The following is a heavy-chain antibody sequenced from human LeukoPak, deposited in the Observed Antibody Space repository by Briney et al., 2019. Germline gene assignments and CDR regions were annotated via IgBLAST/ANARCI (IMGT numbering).Heavy chain of an antibody. Sequence: SETLSLTCTVSGGSISNSNYYWGWIRQPPGKGLEWIGSIYYSESTPSGNTYYNPSLKNRATISIDTSKNQFSLKLSSVTAADTTVYYCARHSASGSYKTYGFDIWGQGTMVTVSS. J-gene: IGHJ3*02. CDR2: IYYSESTPSGNT. CDR1: GGSISNSNYY. CDR3: ARHSASGSYKTYGFDI. D-gene: IGHD1-26*01. V-gene: IGHV4-39*01.